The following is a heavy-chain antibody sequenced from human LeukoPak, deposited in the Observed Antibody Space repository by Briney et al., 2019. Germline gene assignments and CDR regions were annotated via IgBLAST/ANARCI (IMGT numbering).Heavy chain of an antibody. CDR3: ARVYRSSSGYGFDY. J-gene: IGHJ4*02. CDR1: GFTSSSYW. V-gene: IGHV3-7*01. Sequence: PGGSLRLSCAASGFTSSSYWMSWVRQAPGKGLEWVANIKQDGSEKYYVDSVKGRFTISRDNAKNSLYLQMNSLRAEDTAVYYCARVYRSSSGYGFDYWGQGTLVTVSS. D-gene: IGHD6-6*01. CDR2: IKQDGSEK.